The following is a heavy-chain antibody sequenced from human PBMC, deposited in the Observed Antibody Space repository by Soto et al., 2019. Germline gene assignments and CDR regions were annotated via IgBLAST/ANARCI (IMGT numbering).Heavy chain of an antibody. J-gene: IGHJ5*02. V-gene: IGHV3-64D*06. D-gene: IGHD3-10*01. Sequence: PGGSLRLSCSAPGFTFSSYAMHWVRQAPGKGLEYVSAISSNGGSTYYADSVKGRFTISRDNSKNTLYLQMSSLRAEDTAVYYCVRDRGVYIRDNWFDPWGQGTLVTVSS. CDR2: ISSNGGST. CDR1: GFTFSSYA. CDR3: VRDRGVYIRDNWFDP.